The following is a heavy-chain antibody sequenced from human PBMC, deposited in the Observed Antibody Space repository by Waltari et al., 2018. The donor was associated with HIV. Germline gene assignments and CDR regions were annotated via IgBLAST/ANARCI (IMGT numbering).Heavy chain of an antibody. Sequence: QVQLVEYGGGLVQQWGSLRLSCAASGVTFQIFAFSLVRQAPGKALECVAVISYDGSNKYYADAVKGRFTISRYNSKNTLYLQMNSLRAEDTAVYYCARDSSGYYYVGYGMDVWGQGTTVTVSS. CDR3: ARDSSGYYYVGYGMDV. V-gene: IGHV3-30*01. D-gene: IGHD3-22*01. CDR1: GVTFQIFA. CDR2: ISYDGSNK. J-gene: IGHJ6*02.